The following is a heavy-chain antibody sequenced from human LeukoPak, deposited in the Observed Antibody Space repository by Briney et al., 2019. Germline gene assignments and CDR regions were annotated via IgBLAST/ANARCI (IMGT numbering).Heavy chain of an antibody. J-gene: IGHJ6*03. CDR3: ARTRRSTSYYYYYMDV. V-gene: IGHV4-39*01. CDR1: GGSISSSSYY. CDR2: IYYSGST. D-gene: IGHD2-2*01. Sequence: SETLSLTCTVSGGSISSSSYYWGWIRQPPGKGLEWIGSIYYSGSTYYNPSLKSRVTISVDTSKNQFSLKLSSVTAADTAVYYCARTRRSTSYYYYYMDVWGKGTTVTVS.